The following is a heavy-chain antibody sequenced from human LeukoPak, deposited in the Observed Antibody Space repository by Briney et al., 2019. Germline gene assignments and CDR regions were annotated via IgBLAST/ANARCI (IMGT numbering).Heavy chain of an antibody. J-gene: IGHJ4*02. V-gene: IGHV3-30*03. CDR2: ISDDGSNR. CDR3: HVAGSAQKPDS. CDR1: GFTFSSYS. Sequence: GGSLRLSCAASGFTFSSYSMHWVRLTPGKGLEWLAAISDDGSNRYYADSVKGRFTISRDNSKSALYLQLSSLRAHDTAVYYCHVAGSAQKPDSWGQGTLVTVSS. D-gene: IGHD2-15*01.